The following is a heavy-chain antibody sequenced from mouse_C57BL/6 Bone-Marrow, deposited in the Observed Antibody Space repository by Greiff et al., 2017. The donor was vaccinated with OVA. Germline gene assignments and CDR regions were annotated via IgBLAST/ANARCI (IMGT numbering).Heavy chain of an antibody. CDR3: ERCVGLGGTDYFDY. Sequence: EVKLVESGGGLVQPGGSLKLSCAASGFTFSDYGMAWVRQAPRKGPEWVAFISNLAYSIYYADTVTGRFTISRENAKNTLYLEMSSLRSEDTAMYYCERCVGLGGTDYFDYWGQGTTLTVSS. D-gene: IGHD2-14*01. V-gene: IGHV5-15*01. CDR2: ISNLAYSI. CDR1: GFTFSDYG. J-gene: IGHJ2*01.